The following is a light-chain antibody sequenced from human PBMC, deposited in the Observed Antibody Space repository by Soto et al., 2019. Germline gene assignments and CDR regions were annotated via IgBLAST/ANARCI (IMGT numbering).Light chain of an antibody. J-gene: IGKJ4*01. CDR1: QSVSRY. Sequence: EIGLTQSPATLSLSPGERATLSCRASQSVSRYLAWYQQKPGQAPRLLIHDTSTRATGVPDTFSGSGSGTEFTLTIGSLEPEDFAMYYCQQRFSWPPTFGGGTHVEIK. V-gene: IGKV3-11*01. CDR3: QQRFSWPPT. CDR2: DTS.